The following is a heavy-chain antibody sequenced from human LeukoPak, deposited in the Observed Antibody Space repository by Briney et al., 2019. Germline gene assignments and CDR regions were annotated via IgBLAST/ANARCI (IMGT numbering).Heavy chain of an antibody. Sequence: PGGSLRLSCAASGFTFNNYWMSWVRQAPGKGLEWVANIKQDGSKKYYVDSVKGRFTISRDNAKNSLFLQMNSLRAEDTAFYYCAREAGYSSSDYWGQGTLVTVSS. CDR2: IKQDGSKK. V-gene: IGHV3-7*01. CDR3: AREAGYSSSDY. J-gene: IGHJ4*02. D-gene: IGHD6-19*01. CDR1: GFTFNNYW.